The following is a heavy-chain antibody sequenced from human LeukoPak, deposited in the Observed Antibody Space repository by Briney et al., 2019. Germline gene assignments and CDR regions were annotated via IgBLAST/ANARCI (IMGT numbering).Heavy chain of an antibody. D-gene: IGHD3-10*01. CDR2: IGNSGRTI. Sequence: GGSLRLSCAASGFSFSSYEMNWVRQAPGKGLEWVSYIGNSGRTIYYADSLKGRFTISRDNAKNSLYLQMNSLRAEDTAVYHCARMRYGSGSDFDYWGQGTLVTVSS. CDR3: ARMRYGSGSDFDY. J-gene: IGHJ4*02. CDR1: GFSFSSYE. V-gene: IGHV3-48*03.